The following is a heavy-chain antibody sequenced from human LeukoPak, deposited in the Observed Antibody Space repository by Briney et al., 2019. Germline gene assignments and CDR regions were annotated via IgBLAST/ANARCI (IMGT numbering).Heavy chain of an antibody. V-gene: IGHV4-59*01. CDR1: GGSISSYY. Sequence: SETLSLTCTVSGGSISSYYWSWIRQPPGKGLEWLGYIYYSGSTNYNPSLKSRVTISVDTSKNQFSLKLSSVTAADTAVYYCARENREWLADAFDIWGQGTMVTVSS. D-gene: IGHD6-19*01. CDR3: ARENREWLADAFDI. CDR2: IYYSGST. J-gene: IGHJ3*02.